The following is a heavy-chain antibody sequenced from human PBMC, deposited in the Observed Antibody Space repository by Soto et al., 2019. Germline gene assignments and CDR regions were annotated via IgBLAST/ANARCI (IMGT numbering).Heavy chain of an antibody. D-gene: IGHD1-26*01. J-gene: IGHJ3*02. Sequence: PSDSLSPTYIYSVSTITNSTFYGGWRPQSPGKGLEWIGSIYFSGNTYYNPSLKSRVTISVDTSKNQFSLNLNSVTAADTAVYYCARHPLHRVRASISAFDIWGQGTVVT. V-gene: IGHV4-39*01. CDR2: IYFSGNT. CDR3: ARHPLHRVRASISAFDI. CDR1: VSTITNSTFY.